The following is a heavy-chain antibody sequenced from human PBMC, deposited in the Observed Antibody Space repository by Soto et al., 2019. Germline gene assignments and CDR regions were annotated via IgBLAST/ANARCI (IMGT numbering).Heavy chain of an antibody. CDR3: ARDLYGDTPMRLDY. Sequence: GASVKVSCKASGYTFSSYYMHWVRQAPGQGLEWMGIINPSGGRTSYAQKFQGRVAMTRDTSASTAYMELSSLRSEDTAVYYCARDLYGDTPMRLDYWGQGTLVTVSS. CDR1: GYTFSSYY. D-gene: IGHD5-18*01. J-gene: IGHJ4*02. V-gene: IGHV1-46*01. CDR2: INPSGGRT.